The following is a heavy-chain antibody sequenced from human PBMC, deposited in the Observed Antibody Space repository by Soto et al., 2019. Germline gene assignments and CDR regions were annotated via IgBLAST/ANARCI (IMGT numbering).Heavy chain of an antibody. V-gene: IGHV3-23*01. CDR3: AKDKAGATGRYYYGMDF. CDR2: ISGSDDST. D-gene: IGHD1-26*01. Sequence: PGGSLRLSCAAPGFTFSNYAMSWVRQAPGKGLEWVSAISGSDDSTYYADSVKGRFTISRDNSKNTLYLQMNSLGAEDTAVYYCAKDKAGATGRYYYGMDFWGQGTKVTAP. J-gene: IGHJ6*02. CDR1: GFTFSNYA.